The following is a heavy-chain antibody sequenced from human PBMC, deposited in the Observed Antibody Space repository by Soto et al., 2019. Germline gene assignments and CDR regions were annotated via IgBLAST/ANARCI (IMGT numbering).Heavy chain of an antibody. V-gene: IGHV3-74*01. D-gene: IGHD1-1*01. J-gene: IGHJ6*02. Sequence: GGSLRLSCAASGFTFSSYWMHWVRQAPGKGLVWVSRINSDGSSTSYADSVKGRFTISRGNAKNTLYLQMNSLRAEDTAVYYCARDRSWNDGYYYYGMDVWGQGTTVTVSS. CDR2: INSDGSST. CDR3: ARDRSWNDGYYYYGMDV. CDR1: GFTFSSYW.